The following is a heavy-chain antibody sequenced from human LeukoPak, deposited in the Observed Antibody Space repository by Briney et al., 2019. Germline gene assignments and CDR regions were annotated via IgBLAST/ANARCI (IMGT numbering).Heavy chain of an antibody. CDR3: ATASPYSNSWLATNFFDP. Sequence: GGSLRLSCAASGFTLSDYWMSWVRQAPGEGLEWVANIKHDGTESYYVDSLKGRFTISRDNAKNSLYLQMNSLRADDTAVYYCATASPYSNSWLATNFFDPWGQGTLVTVSS. D-gene: IGHD6-13*01. CDR1: GFTLSDYW. V-gene: IGHV3-7*05. CDR2: IKHDGTES. J-gene: IGHJ5*02.